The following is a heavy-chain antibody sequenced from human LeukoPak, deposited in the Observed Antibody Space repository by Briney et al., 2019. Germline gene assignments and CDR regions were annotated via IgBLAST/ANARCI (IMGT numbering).Heavy chain of an antibody. CDR1: GFSFSSYD. CDR2: LSASGDYT. D-gene: IGHD5-12*01. J-gene: IGHJ4*02. CDR3: ARGGYSFDY. Sequence: GGSLRLSCAASGFSFSSYDMGWLRQAPGKGLEWVAALSASGDYTEYADSMKGRFTISRDTSQNTLILEMNSLRVEDTAVYYCARGGYSFDYLGQGTLVTVSS. V-gene: IGHV3-23*01.